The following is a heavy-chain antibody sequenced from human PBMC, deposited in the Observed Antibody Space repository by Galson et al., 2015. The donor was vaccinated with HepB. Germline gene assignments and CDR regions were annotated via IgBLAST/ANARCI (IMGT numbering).Heavy chain of an antibody. J-gene: IGHJ4*02. D-gene: IGHD3-16*01. Sequence: SVKVSCKASGYTFTSYGISWVRKAPGQGLEWMGWIRTYNSNTNYEQKFQGRVTMTTDTSTSTAYMELRSLRSDDTAVYYCARGGSYFDYWGQGTLVTVSS. CDR1: GYTFTSYG. CDR2: IRTYNSNT. CDR3: ARGGSYFDY. V-gene: IGHV1-18*01.